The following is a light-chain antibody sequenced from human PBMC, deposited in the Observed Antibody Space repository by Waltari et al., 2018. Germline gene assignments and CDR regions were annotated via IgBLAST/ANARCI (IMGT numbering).Light chain of an antibody. CDR2: WAS. Sequence: DIVMTQSQDSLAVSLGERSTINRKPSPSVSNSSNKKNYLACYQQKPGQHPKLLIYWASTRESGVPGRFSGSGSGRDCTLTISSLQAEDVAVYYCQHYYGSPYTFGQGTKLEIK. V-gene: IGKV4-1*01. CDR3: QHYYGSPYT. CDR1: PSVSNSSNKKNY. J-gene: IGKJ2*01.